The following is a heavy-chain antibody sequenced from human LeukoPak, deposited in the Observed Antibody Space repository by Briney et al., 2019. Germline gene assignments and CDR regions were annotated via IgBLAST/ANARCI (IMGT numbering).Heavy chain of an antibody. Sequence: SQTLSLTCAVSGGSISSGGYSWSWTRQPPGRCLEWIGYIYHSGSTYYNPSLKSRVTISVDRSKNQFSLKLSSVTAADTAVYYCARASYDILTGYYAFDIWGQGTMVTVSS. CDR3: ARASYDILTGYYAFDI. CDR2: IYHSGST. J-gene: IGHJ3*02. V-gene: IGHV4-30-2*01. CDR1: GGSISSGGYS. D-gene: IGHD3-9*01.